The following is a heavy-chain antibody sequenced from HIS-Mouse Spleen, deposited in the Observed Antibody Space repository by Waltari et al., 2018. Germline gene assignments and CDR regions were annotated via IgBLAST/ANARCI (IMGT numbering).Heavy chain of an antibody. V-gene: IGHV4-39*07. CDR3: AREIPYSSSWYDWYFDL. CDR1: GGSISSSSYY. Sequence: QLQLQESGPGLVKPSETLSLTCTVSGGSISSSSYYWVGIRQPHGKGLEWIGSLYYSERTNYNPSHKSLVTIAVDTYKNQFSLKLTSVTAADTAVYYCAREIPYSSSWYDWYFDLWGRGTLVTVSS. J-gene: IGHJ2*01. CDR2: LYYSERT. D-gene: IGHD6-13*01.